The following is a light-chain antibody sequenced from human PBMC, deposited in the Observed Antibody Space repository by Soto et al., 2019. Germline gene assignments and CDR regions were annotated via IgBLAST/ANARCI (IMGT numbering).Light chain of an antibody. CDR2: GNS. J-gene: IGLJ2*01. CDR1: SSNIGAGYD. CDR3: QSYDSSLSAVV. Sequence: QSVLTQLPSVSGAPGQRVTISCTGSSSNIGAGYDVHWYQQLPVTAPKLLIYGNSNRPSGVPDRFSGSKSGTSASLAITGLQAEDEADYYCQSYDSSLSAVVFGGGTKVTVL. V-gene: IGLV1-40*01.